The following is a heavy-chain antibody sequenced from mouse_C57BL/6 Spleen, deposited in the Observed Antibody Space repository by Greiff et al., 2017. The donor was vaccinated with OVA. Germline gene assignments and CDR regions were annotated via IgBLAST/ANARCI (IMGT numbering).Heavy chain of an antibody. D-gene: IGHD4-1*01. CDR3: TRGTGTSFDY. CDR2: ISSGGDYI. V-gene: IGHV5-9-1*02. Sequence: EVKLVESGAGLVKPGGSLKLSCAASGFTFSSYAMSWVRQTPETRLEWVAYISSGGDYIYYADTVKGRFTISRDNARNTLYLQMSSLKSEDTAMYYCTRGTGTSFDYWGQGTTLTVSS. CDR1: GFTFSSYA. J-gene: IGHJ2*01.